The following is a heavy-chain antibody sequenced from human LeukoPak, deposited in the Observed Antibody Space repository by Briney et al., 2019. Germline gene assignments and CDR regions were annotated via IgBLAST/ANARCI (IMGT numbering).Heavy chain of an antibody. J-gene: IGHJ4*02. Sequence: PGGTLRLSCAASGFTFSGYGMSWVRQAPGKGLEWVSAISGSGGSTYYADSVKGRFTISRDNSKNALYLQMNSLRAEDTAVYYCARGGYSGYDISFDYWGQGTLVTVSS. CDR3: ARGGYSGYDISFDY. V-gene: IGHV3-23*01. CDR2: ISGSGGST. D-gene: IGHD5-12*01. CDR1: GFTFSGYG.